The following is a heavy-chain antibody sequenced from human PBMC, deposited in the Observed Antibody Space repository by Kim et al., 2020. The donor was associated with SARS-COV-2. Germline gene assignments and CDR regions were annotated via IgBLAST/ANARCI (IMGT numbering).Heavy chain of an antibody. CDR2: ISSSGSYI. J-gene: IGHJ4*01. CDR1: GFTFSSYS. CDR3: ARVRISGWSSCDY. Sequence: GGSLRLSCAASGFTFSSYSMNWVRQAPGKGLEWVSSISSSGSYIYYADSMKGRFTISRDNARASLYLQMNSLRAEDTAVYYCARVRISGWSSCDYCGHGT. V-gene: IGHV3-21*04. D-gene: IGHD6-19*01.